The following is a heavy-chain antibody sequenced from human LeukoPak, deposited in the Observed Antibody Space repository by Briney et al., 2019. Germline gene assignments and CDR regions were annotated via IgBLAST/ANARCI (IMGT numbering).Heavy chain of an antibody. Sequence: GRSLRLSCAASGFTFSSYAMSWVRQAPGKGLEWVSAISGSGGSTYYADSVKGRFTISRDNSKNTLYLQMNSLRAEDTAVYYCAKGDSSSWYSGDYWGQGTLVTVSS. CDR1: GFTFSSYA. J-gene: IGHJ4*02. D-gene: IGHD6-13*01. CDR3: AKGDSSSWYSGDY. V-gene: IGHV3-23*01. CDR2: ISGSGGST.